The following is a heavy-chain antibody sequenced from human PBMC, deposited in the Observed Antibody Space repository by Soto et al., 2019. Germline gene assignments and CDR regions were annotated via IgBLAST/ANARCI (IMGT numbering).Heavy chain of an antibody. CDR1: GLTVSSNS. CDR3: ARDKPLFSFGYQRGNYFDY. Sequence: PGGSLRLSCVVSGLTVSSNSMNWVRQAPGKGLEWVSSISTGGGTYYANSVKGRFAISRNTSRNTLYLQMSIMRVEDTAVYYCARDKPLFSFGYQRGNYFDYWGQGALVTVSS. CDR2: ISTGGGT. D-gene: IGHD2-21*01. V-gene: IGHV3-66*01. J-gene: IGHJ4*02.